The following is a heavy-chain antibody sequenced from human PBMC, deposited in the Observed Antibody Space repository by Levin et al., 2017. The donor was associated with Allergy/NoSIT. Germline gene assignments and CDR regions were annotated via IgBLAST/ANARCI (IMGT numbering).Heavy chain of an antibody. D-gene: IGHD2-21*02. CDR1: GFTFSSYL. Sequence: GESLKISCAASGFTFSSYLMHWVHQAPGKGLVWVSRINSDGSSTSYADSVKGRFTISRDNAKNTLYLQMNSLTADDTAVYYCARGYSYCGGDCYYYWGQGTLVTVSS. CDR2: INSDGSST. J-gene: IGHJ4*02. CDR3: ARGYSYCGGDCYYY. V-gene: IGHV3-74*01.